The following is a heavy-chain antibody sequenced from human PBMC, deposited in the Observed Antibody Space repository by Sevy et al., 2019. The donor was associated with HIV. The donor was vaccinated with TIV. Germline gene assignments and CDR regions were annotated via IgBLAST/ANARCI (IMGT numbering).Heavy chain of an antibody. CDR3: ARDPAPYYYDSSGYSFDY. Sequence: SETLSLTCAVSGYSISSGYYWGWIRQPPGKGLEWIGSIYHSGSTYYNPSLKSRVTISVDTSKNQFSLKLSSVTAADTAVYYCARDPAPYYYDSSGYSFDYWGQGTLVTVSS. CDR2: IYHSGST. V-gene: IGHV4-38-2*02. J-gene: IGHJ4*02. CDR1: GYSISSGYY. D-gene: IGHD3-22*01.